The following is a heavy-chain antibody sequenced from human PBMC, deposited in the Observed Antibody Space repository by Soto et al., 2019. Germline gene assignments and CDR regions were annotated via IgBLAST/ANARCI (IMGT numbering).Heavy chain of an antibody. V-gene: IGHV2-70*11. J-gene: IGHJ1*01. Sequence: SGPTLVNPTQTLTLTCTISGFSLSTDGMCVSWIRQPPGKALEWLARIDWNDDKYYSTSLKTRPTISKDTSKNQAVLTMTKLDPADTATYYCARVWWFGEKEYFQNWGQGTLVTVSS. CDR1: GFSLSTDGMC. CDR3: ARVWWFGEKEYFQN. D-gene: IGHD2-21*01. CDR2: IDWNDDK.